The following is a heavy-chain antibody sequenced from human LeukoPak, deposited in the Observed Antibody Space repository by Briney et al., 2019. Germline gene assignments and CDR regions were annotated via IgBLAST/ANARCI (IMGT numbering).Heavy chain of an antibody. V-gene: IGHV4-34*01. CDR3: ARGGLRYYDFRSGYRCMDV. CDR2: INHSGST. Sequence: SETLSLTCAVYGGSFSGYYWSWIRQPPGKGLEWIGEINHSGSTNYNPSLKSRVTISVDTPKNQFSLKLSSVTAADTAVYYYARGGLRYYDFRSGYRCMDVWGQGTTVTVSS. D-gene: IGHD3-3*01. CDR1: GGSFSGYY. J-gene: IGHJ6*02.